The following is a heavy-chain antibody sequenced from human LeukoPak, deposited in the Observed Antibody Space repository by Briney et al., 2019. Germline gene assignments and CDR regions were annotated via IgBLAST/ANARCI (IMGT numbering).Heavy chain of an antibody. D-gene: IGHD3-3*01. CDR1: GFTFSSYS. CDR2: ISSSSTTI. V-gene: IGHV3-48*01. Sequence: PGGSLRLSCAASGFTFSSYSMSWVRQAPGKGLEWVSYISSSSTTIYYADSVKGRFTISRDNAKNSLYLQMNSLRAEDTAVYYCARVYDFWSGYYNWFDPWGQGTLVTVSS. CDR3: ARVYDFWSGYYNWFDP. J-gene: IGHJ5*02.